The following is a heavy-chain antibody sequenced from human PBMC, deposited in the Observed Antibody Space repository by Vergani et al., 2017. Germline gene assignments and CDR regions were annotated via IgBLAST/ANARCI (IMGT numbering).Heavy chain of an antibody. CDR1: GFTFSNYA. Sequence: EVQLLESGGGLVQPGGSLRLSCAASGFTFSNYAMSWVRQAPGKGLEWVSVISGSGGSTYYADSVKGRFTISRDNSKNTLYLQMNSLRAEDTAIYYCAKFNSAWYNSFDYWGQVTLVTVSS. V-gene: IGHV3-23*01. CDR3: AKFNSAWYNSFDY. D-gene: IGHD6-19*01. CDR2: ISGSGGST. J-gene: IGHJ4*02.